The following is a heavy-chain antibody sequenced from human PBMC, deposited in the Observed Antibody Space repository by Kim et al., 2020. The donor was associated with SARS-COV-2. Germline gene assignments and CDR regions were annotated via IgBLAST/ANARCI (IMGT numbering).Heavy chain of an antibody. Sequence: SETLSLTCTVSGGSISSGGYYWSWIRQHPGKGLEWIGYIYYSGSTYYNPSLKSRVTISVDTSKNQFSLKLSSVTAADTAVYYCARAYYYDSSLPVCYFDYWGQGTLVTVSS. J-gene: IGHJ4*02. D-gene: IGHD3-22*01. CDR2: IYYSGST. V-gene: IGHV4-31*03. CDR3: ARAYYYDSSLPVCYFDY. CDR1: GGSISSGGYY.